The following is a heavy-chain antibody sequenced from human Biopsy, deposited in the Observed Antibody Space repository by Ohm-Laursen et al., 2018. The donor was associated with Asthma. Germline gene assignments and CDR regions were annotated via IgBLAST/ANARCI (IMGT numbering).Heavy chain of an antibody. J-gene: IGHJ3*02. Sequence: ASVKVSCKPSGYTFINYAIHWVRQAPGHSLEWMGWINAANGNTKYSQKFQVRLTISRDTSASTAYMDLSSLRSEDTAVYYCARTYFDFLTGQVHDAFAMWGQGTMVTVSS. V-gene: IGHV1-3*01. D-gene: IGHD3-9*01. CDR1: GYTFINYA. CDR2: INAANGNT. CDR3: ARTYFDFLTGQVHDAFAM.